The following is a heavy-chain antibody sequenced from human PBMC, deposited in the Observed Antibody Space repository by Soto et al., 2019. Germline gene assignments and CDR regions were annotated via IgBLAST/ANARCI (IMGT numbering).Heavy chain of an antibody. CDR3: AKGDNLGPKTGYAFDP. Sequence: PSQSLSLTCAISGDSVSSNTAACNWIRQSPSRGLEWLGRTYFRSKWYNDYAVSVKSRIIINPDTSNNQFSLQLNSVTPEDTAVYFCAKGDNLGPKTGYAFDPWGQGIMVTVPS. CDR1: GDSVSSNTAA. CDR2: TYFRSKWYN. V-gene: IGHV6-1*01. J-gene: IGHJ5*02. D-gene: IGHD5-12*01.